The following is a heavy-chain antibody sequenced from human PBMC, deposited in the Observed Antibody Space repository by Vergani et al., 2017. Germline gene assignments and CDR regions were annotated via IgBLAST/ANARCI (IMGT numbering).Heavy chain of an antibody. V-gene: IGHV4-30-2*01. J-gene: IGHJ5*02. D-gene: IGHD3-10*01. CDR2: IYHSGST. CDR3: ARGHPYYYGSGSYCGFDP. CDR1: GGSISSGDYY. Sequence: QVQLQESGPGLVKPSQTLSLTCTVSGGSISSGDYYWSWIRQPPGKGLGWIGYIYHSGSTYYNPSLKRRVTISVDRSKNQFSLKLSSVTAADTAVYYCARGHPYYYGSGSYCGFDPWGQGTLVTVSS.